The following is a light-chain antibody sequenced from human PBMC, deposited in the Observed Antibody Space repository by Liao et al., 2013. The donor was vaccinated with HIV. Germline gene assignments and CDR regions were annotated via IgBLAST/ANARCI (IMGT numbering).Light chain of an antibody. Sequence: SYELTQPPSVSVAPGKTARITCGGNNIGSESVHWYQQKPGQAPVLVIYYDSDRPSGIPERFSGSNSGNTATLTISGTQAMDEADYYCQAWDSSTWVFGGGTNLTVL. CDR3: QAWDSSTWV. J-gene: IGLJ3*02. CDR2: YDS. CDR1: NIGSES. V-gene: IGLV3-21*01.